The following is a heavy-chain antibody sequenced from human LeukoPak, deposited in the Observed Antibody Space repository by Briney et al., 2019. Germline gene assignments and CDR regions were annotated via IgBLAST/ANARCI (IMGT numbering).Heavy chain of an antibody. Sequence: GASVTVSCRASGGTFSSYAISWVRQAPGQGLEWMGGIIPIFGTANYAQKFQGRVTITTDKSTSTAYMELSSLRSEDTAVYYCATRRLYYYGSGSLGYFDYWGQGTLVTVSS. CDR1: GGTFSSYA. V-gene: IGHV1-69*05. CDR2: IIPIFGTA. CDR3: ATRRLYYYGSGSLGYFDY. J-gene: IGHJ4*02. D-gene: IGHD3-10*01.